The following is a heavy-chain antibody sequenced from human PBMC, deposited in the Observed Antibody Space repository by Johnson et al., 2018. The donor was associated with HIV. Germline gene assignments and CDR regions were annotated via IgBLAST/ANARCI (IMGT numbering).Heavy chain of an antibody. J-gene: IGHJ3*01. V-gene: IGHV3-66*01. Sequence: VQLVESGGGLVQPGGSLRLSCAASGFTVSDYYMSWVRQAPGKGLEWVSLISTGGSPYYAASVKDRFTISRDKSKNTLFLQLNSLGAEDTAVYYCAKASTPTMSVVVISAFDVWGQGTKVTVSS. CDR2: ISTGGSP. CDR3: AKASTPTMSVVVISAFDV. CDR1: GFTVSDYY. D-gene: IGHD3-22*01.